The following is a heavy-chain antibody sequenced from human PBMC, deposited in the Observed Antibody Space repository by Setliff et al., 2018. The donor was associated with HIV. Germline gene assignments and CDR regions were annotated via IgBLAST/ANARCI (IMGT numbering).Heavy chain of an antibody. CDR1: GGSIGCYY. V-gene: IGHV4-4*08. Sequence: PSETLSLTCTVSGGSIGCYYWSWIRQPPGTGLEWLGCIYSGGSTNYNPSLESRVTISLDTSKNQFSLRLTSVTDADTAVYYCARVRSYGSAYDAFDVWGPGTMVTVSS. J-gene: IGHJ3*01. CDR2: IYSGGST. CDR3: ARVRSYGSAYDAFDV. D-gene: IGHD5-18*01.